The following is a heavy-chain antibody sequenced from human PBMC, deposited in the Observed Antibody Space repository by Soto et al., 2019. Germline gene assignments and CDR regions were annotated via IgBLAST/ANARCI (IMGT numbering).Heavy chain of an antibody. CDR2: INPDSGDT. CDR3: ARTKDFDY. Sequence: GASVKVSCKASGYTFSGYYMHWVRQAPGQGLEWMGWINPDSGDTNYAQKFQGRVTMTRDTSITTAYMELSRLRSDDTAVYYCARTKDFDYWGQGTLVTVS. V-gene: IGHV1-2*02. J-gene: IGHJ4*02. D-gene: IGHD2-8*01. CDR1: GYTFSGYY.